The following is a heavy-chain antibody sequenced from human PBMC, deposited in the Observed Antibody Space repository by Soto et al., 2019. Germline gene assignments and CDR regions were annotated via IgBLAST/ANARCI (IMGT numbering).Heavy chain of an antibody. J-gene: IGHJ4*02. V-gene: IGHV3-53*01. CDR1: RFTVSNNY. CDR2: IYSGGST. D-gene: IGHD2-2*02. Sequence: EVQLVESGGGLIQPGGSLRLSWAASRFTVSNNYMSWVRQAPGKGLEWVSVIYSGGSTYYADSVKGRFTISRDNSKNTLYLQMNSLRAEDTAVYYCARPRYPTGFFDYWGQGTLVTVSS. CDR3: ARPRYPTGFFDY.